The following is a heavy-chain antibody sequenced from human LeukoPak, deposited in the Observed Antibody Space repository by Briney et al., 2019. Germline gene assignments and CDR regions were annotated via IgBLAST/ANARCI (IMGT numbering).Heavy chain of an antibody. J-gene: IGHJ4*02. Sequence: PGGSLRLSCAASGFTFSSYAMSWVRQAPGKGLVWVARINSDGSSTTYADSVKGRFTISRDNAKNTMFLQMSSLRAEDTAVYYCARLTLTSDGDYWGQGTLVTVSS. CDR2: INSDGSST. CDR1: GFTFSSYA. CDR3: ARLTLTSDGDY. D-gene: IGHD1-1*01. V-gene: IGHV3-74*01.